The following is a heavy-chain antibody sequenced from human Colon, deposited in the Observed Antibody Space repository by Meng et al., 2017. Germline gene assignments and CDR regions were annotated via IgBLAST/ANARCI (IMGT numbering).Heavy chain of an antibody. J-gene: IGHJ4*02. CDR3: ARGASDYDFDY. CDR1: GGSVSSGSYY. D-gene: IGHD3-22*01. Sequence: QGQLQESGPALVRPSGTLSLPCPVSGGSVSSGSYYWSWIRQPPGKGLEWIGYIYYSGSTNYNPSLKSRVTISVDTSKNQFSLKLSSVTAADTAVYYCARGASDYDFDYWGQGTLVTVSS. CDR2: IYYSGST. V-gene: IGHV4-61*01.